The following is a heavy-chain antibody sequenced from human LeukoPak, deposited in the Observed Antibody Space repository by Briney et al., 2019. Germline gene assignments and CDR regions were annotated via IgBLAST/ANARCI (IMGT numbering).Heavy chain of an antibody. V-gene: IGHV5-51*01. Sequence: GESLKISCKGSGYSLTSYWIGWVRQMPGKGLEWMGVIYPGDSDTRYSPSFQGQVTISADKSISTAYLQWSSLKASDTAMYYCARHRYGDYAAFDIWGQGTMVTVSS. D-gene: IGHD4-17*01. J-gene: IGHJ3*02. CDR3: ARHRYGDYAAFDI. CDR2: IYPGDSDT. CDR1: GYSLTSYW.